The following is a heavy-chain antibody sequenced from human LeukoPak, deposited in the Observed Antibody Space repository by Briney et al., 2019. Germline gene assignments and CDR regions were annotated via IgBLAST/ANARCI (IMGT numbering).Heavy chain of an antibody. D-gene: IGHD2-2*01. CDR2: IYSGGST. CDR3: ARVGDCGRASCYAIDY. CDR1: GGSISSGDYY. V-gene: IGHV3-66*01. J-gene: IGHJ4*02. Sequence: ETLSLTCTVSGGSISSGDYYWSWIRQHPGKGLEWVSIIYSGGSTYYTDSVRGRFIISRDISKNTLYLQMNSLRAEDTAVYYCARVGDCGRASCYAIDYWGQGTLVTVSS.